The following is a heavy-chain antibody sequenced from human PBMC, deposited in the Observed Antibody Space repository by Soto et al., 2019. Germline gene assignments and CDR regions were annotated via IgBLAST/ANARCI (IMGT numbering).Heavy chain of an antibody. CDR2: IFYSGSF. V-gene: IGHV4-31*03. CDR1: GGSISSGTSY. CDR3: ARPFAAQTVVGFDF. Sequence: SETLSLTCTVSGGSISSGTSYWSWIRQRPGKGLEWIGYIFYSGSFYYTPSLRGRVMILADTSKNHFTLSLRSVTAADTAVYYCARPFAAQTVVGFDFWGQGLLVTVSS. D-gene: IGHD6-19*01. J-gene: IGHJ4*02.